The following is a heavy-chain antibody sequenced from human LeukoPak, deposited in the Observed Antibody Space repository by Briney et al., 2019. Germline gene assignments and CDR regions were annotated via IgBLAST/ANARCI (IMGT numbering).Heavy chain of an antibody. V-gene: IGHV1-18*01. CDR3: ARFDREVVAAGYPLDY. Sequence: EASVKVSCKASGYTFTRYGISWVRQAPGQRLEWMGRVSAYNGNTNYAQKVQGRITMTTDTSTSTAYMELRSLRSDDTAVYYCARFDREVVAAGYPLDYWGQGTLVTVSS. CDR1: GYTFTRYG. J-gene: IGHJ4*02. CDR2: VSAYNGNT. D-gene: IGHD2-15*01.